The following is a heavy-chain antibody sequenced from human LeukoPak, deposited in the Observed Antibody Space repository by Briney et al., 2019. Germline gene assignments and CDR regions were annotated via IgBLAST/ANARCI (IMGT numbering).Heavy chain of an antibody. Sequence: GGSLRLSCAASGFTFSSYEMNWVREAPGKGLGWVSYISSSGSTIYYADSVKGRFTISRDNAKNSLYLQMNSLRAEDTAVYYCAELGITMIGGVWGKGTTVTISS. CDR3: AELGITMIGGV. D-gene: IGHD3-10*02. CDR1: GFTFSSYE. J-gene: IGHJ6*04. V-gene: IGHV3-48*03. CDR2: ISSSGSTI.